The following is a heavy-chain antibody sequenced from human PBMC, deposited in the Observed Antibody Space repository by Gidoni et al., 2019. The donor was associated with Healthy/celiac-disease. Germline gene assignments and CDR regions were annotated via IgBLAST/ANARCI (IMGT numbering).Heavy chain of an antibody. CDR2: FDPEDGET. Sequence: QVQLVQSWAEVKKPGASVKVSCKVSGYTLTELYMHWVRQAPGKGLEWMGGFDPEDGETIYAQKFQGRVTMTEDTSTDTAYMELSSLRSEDTAVYYCATLGAQLLRKAYYYYYMDVWGKGTTVTVSS. J-gene: IGHJ6*03. V-gene: IGHV1-24*01. CDR3: ATLGAQLLRKAYYYYYMDV. CDR1: GYTLTELY. D-gene: IGHD2-2*01.